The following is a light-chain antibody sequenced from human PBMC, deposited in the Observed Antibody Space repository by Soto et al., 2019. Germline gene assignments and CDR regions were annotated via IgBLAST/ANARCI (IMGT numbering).Light chain of an antibody. CDR2: GAS. V-gene: IGKV3-20*01. CDR3: QQYGSSEFT. Sequence: EIVLTQSPGTLSLSPGERATLSCRASQSVSSSYLAWYQQKPGQAPRLLIYGASSRATGIPDRFSGSGSETDFTLTISRLEPEDFAGYYCQQYGSSEFTFGPGTKVDIK. J-gene: IGKJ3*01. CDR1: QSVSSSY.